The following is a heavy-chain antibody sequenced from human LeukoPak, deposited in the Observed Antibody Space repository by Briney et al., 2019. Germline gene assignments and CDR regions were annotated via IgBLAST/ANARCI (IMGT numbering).Heavy chain of an antibody. J-gene: IGHJ4*02. V-gene: IGHV1-24*01. D-gene: IGHD3-22*01. CDR3: ATAGGYYYDSSGYYWFSY. CDR1: GYTLTELS. CDR2: FDPEDGET. Sequence: ASEKVSCKVSGYTLTELSMHWVRQAPGKGLEWMGGFDPEDGETIYAQKFQGRVTMTEDTSTDTAYMELSSLRSEDTAVYYCATAGGYYYDSSGYYWFSYWGQGTLVTVSS.